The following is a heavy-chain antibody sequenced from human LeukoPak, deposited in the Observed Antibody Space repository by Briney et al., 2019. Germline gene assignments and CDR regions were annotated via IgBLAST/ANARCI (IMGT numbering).Heavy chain of an antibody. CDR2: IYYSGST. V-gene: IGHV4-59*01. D-gene: IGHD3-10*01. CDR1: GGSFSGYY. J-gene: IGHJ6*02. Sequence: SETLSLTCAVYGGSFSGYYWSWIRQPPGKGLEWIGYIYYSGSTNYNPSLKSRVTISVDTSKNQFSLKLSSVTAADTAVYYCARLPYGSGNPDYYYYYGMDVWGQGTTVTVSS. CDR3: ARLPYGSGNPDYYYYYGMDV.